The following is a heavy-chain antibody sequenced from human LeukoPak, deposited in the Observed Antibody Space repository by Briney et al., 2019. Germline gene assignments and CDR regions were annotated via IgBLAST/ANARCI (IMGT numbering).Heavy chain of an antibody. CDR2: IRSNGDTT. Sequence: GGSLKLSCTASGFTFSSLAMTWVRQAPGKGLEWVSTIRSNGDTTYNADSVKGRFTISRDNSKNTLYLELNSLRVEDTATFYCAKGQELDDGVFDSWGQGTMVTVSS. V-gene: IGHV3-23*01. J-gene: IGHJ4*02. D-gene: IGHD1-1*01. CDR3: AKGQELDDGVFDS. CDR1: GFTFSSLA.